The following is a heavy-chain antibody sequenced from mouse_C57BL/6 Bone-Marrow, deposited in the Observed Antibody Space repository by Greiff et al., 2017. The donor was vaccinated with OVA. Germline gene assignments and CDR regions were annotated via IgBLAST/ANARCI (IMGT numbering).Heavy chain of an antibody. CDR3: APANSYFDY. Sequence: EVQLQQSGPELVKPGASVKISCKASGYTFTDYYMNWVKQSHGKSLEWIGDINPNNGGTSYNQKFKGKATLTVDKSSSTAYMELRSLTSEDSAVYYCAPANSYFDYWGQGTTLTVSS. CDR2: INPNNGGT. D-gene: IGHD3-3*01. J-gene: IGHJ2*01. V-gene: IGHV1-26*01. CDR1: GYTFTDYY.